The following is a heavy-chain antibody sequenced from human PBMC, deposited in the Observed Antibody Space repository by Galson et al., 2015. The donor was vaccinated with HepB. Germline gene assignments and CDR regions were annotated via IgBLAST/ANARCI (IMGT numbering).Heavy chain of an antibody. D-gene: IGHD3-3*01. V-gene: IGHV1-3*01. J-gene: IGHJ5*02. CDR1: GYTFTSYA. CDR2: INAGNGNT. Sequence: SVKVSCKASGYTFTSYAMHWVRQAPGQRLEWMGWINAGNGNTKYSQKFQGRVTITRDTSASTAYMELSSLRSEDTAVYYCARKGDPTPITIFGVVIKEWSWFDPWGQGTLVTVSS. CDR3: ARKGDPTPITIFGVVIKEWSWFDP.